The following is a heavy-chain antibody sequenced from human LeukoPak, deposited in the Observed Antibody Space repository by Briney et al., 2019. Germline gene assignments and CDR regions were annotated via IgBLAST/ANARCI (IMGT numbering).Heavy chain of an antibody. Sequence: GASVKVSCKASGYTFTSYYVHWVRQAAGQGLEWMGIINPSGGSTSYAQKFQGRVTMTRDTSTSTVYMELSSLRSEDTAVYYCARDAYDYVWGSYRYSLDYWGQGTLVTVSS. CDR3: ARDAYDYVWGSYRYSLDY. V-gene: IGHV1-46*01. CDR2: INPSGGST. D-gene: IGHD3-16*02. J-gene: IGHJ4*02. CDR1: GYTFTSYY.